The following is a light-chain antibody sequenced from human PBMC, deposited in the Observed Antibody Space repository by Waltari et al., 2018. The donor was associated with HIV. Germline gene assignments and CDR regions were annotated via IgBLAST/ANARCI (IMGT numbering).Light chain of an antibody. CDR1: SSAIGGYDN. CDR2: DVS. CDR3: SSFTSGTTWV. Sequence: QSALTQPASVSGSPGQSLTIPCTGTSSAIGGYDNVCWYQQHPGRAPKLKIYDVSNRPSGVSDRFSGSKSGNTASLTISGLQTEDEADYYCSSFTSGTTWVFGGGTKVTVL. J-gene: IGLJ3*02. V-gene: IGLV2-14*03.